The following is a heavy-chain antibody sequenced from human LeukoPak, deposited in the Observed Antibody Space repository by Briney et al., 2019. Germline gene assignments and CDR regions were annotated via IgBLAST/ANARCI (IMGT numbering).Heavy chain of an antibody. CDR1: GGSIGSGSYY. CDR3: ARDERTKAFDI. J-gene: IGHJ3*02. Sequence: SETLSLTCTVSGGSIGSGSYYWSWIRQPAGTGLEWIGRIYTSGSTNYNTSLKSRVTISVDTSKNQFSLTLSSVPAADTAVYYCARDERTKAFDIGGQGKMATVS. CDR2: IYTSGST. V-gene: IGHV4-61*02. D-gene: IGHD3-3*01.